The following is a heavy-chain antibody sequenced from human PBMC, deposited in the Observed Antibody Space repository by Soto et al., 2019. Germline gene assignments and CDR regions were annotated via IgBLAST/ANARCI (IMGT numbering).Heavy chain of an antibody. V-gene: IGHV4-31*01. Sequence: QVQLQESGPGLVKPSQTLSLTCTVSGGSISSGGYYWSWIRQHPGKGLEWIGYIYYSGSTYYNPSLKSPVTISVDTSKNQFSPKLSSVTAADTAVYYCARDKGGDYGSGCHYDYWGQGTLVTVSS. CDR3: ARDKGGDYGSGCHYDY. D-gene: IGHD3-10*01. CDR2: IYYSGST. CDR1: GGSISSGGYY. J-gene: IGHJ4*02.